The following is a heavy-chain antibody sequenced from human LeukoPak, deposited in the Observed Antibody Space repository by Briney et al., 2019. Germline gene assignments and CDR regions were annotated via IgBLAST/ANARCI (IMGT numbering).Heavy chain of an antibody. CDR3: ARFGTGGSGSYYIDY. D-gene: IGHD3-10*01. CDR2: ISAYNGNT. V-gene: IGHV1-18*01. J-gene: IGHJ4*02. Sequence: ASVKVSCKASGYTFTSYVISWVRQAPGQGLEWMGWISAYNGNTNYAQKLQGRVTMTTDTSTSTAYMELRSLRSDDTAVYYCARFGTGGSGSYYIDYWGQGALVTVSS. CDR1: GYTFTSYV.